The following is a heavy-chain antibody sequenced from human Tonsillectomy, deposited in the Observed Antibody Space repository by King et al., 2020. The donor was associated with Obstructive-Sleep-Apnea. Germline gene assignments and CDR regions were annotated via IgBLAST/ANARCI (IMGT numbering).Heavy chain of an antibody. CDR1: GGSFSGYY. D-gene: IGHD3-10*01. CDR3: ARAPKTYYYGSGSYPPLYYFDY. Sequence: QVQLQQWGAGLLKPSETLSLTCAVYGGSFSGYYWSWIRQPPGKGLEWIGEINHSGSTNYNPSLKSRVTISVDTSKNQFSLTLSSVTAADTAVYYCARAPKTYYYGSGSYPPLYYFDYWGQGTLVTVSS. CDR2: INHSGST. J-gene: IGHJ4*02. V-gene: IGHV4-34*01.